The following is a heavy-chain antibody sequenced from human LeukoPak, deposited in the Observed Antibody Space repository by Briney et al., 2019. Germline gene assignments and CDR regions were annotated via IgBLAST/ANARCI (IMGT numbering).Heavy chain of an antibody. J-gene: IGHJ5*02. CDR2: INHSGST. CDR1: GGSFSGYY. D-gene: IGHD4-17*01. V-gene: IGHV4-34*01. Sequence: KPSETLSLTCAVYGGSFSGYYWSWIRQPPGKGLEWIGEINHSGSTNYNPSLKSRVTISVDTSKNQFSLKLSSVTAADTAVYYCASSPLTTVTTWFFTWGQGTLVTVSS. CDR3: ASSPLTTVTTWFFT.